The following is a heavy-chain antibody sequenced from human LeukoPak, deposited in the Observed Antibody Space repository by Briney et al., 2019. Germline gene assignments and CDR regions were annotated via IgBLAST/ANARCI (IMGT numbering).Heavy chain of an antibody. CDR3: ARDGTGRRGSHLDY. Sequence: GSLRLSCAASGFTFSSYGMHWVRQAPGKGLEWVAVIWYDGSNKYYADSVKGRFTISRDNSKNTLYLQMNSLRAEDTAAYYCARDGTGRRGSHLDYWGQGTLVTVSS. V-gene: IGHV3-33*01. J-gene: IGHJ4*02. CDR2: IWYDGSNK. D-gene: IGHD1-1*01. CDR1: GFTFSSYG.